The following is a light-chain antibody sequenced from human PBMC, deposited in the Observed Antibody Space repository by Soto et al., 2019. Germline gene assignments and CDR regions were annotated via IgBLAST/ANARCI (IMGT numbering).Light chain of an antibody. CDR1: DIARKT. CDR3: QVWDISSDHHV. CDR2: DDD. Sequence: SYELTQPPSVSVAPGQTARITCGGNDIARKTVHWYQQKPGQAPVLVVYDDDERPSGIPERSSGSNSGNTATLTISRVEAGDEADYYCQVWDISSDHHVFGTGTKVTVL. J-gene: IGLJ1*01. V-gene: IGLV3-21*02.